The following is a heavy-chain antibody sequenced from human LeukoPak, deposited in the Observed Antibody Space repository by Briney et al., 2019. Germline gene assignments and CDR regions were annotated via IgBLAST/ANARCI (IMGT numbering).Heavy chain of an antibody. CDR3: ARVCRYCSSTSCYLYFDY. J-gene: IGHJ4*02. Sequence: PSETLSLTCTVSGGSISSGGYYWSWIRQHPGKGLEWIGYIYYSGSTYYNPSLKSRVTISVDTSKNQFSLKLSSVTAADTAVYYCARVCRYCSSTSCYLYFDYWGQGALVTVSS. V-gene: IGHV4-31*03. CDR1: GGSISSGGYY. D-gene: IGHD2-2*01. CDR2: IYYSGST.